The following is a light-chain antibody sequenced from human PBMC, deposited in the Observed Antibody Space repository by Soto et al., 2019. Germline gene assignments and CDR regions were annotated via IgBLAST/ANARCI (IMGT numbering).Light chain of an antibody. CDR2: EGA. CDR1: RSDVWSFNL. CDR3: CFYAASITVA. J-gene: IGLJ2*01. Sequence: QSALTQPASVSGSPGQSITNSCTGTRSDVWSFNLVSWYQQHPGKAPKLIISEGAKRPSGVSNRFSGSNSGNTASPTISGRQAEDEAYYFCCFYAASITVAFGGGTKLTVL. V-gene: IGLV2-23*01.